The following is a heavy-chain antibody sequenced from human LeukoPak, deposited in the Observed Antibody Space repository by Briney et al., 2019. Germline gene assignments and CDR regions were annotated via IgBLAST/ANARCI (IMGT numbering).Heavy chain of an antibody. CDR3: ARNLWM. CDR1: GGSISSGSYY. J-gene: IGHJ4*02. Sequence: PSETLSLTCTVSGGSISSGSYYWSWIRQPAGKGLEWIGRIYTSGSTNYNPSLKSRVTISVGTSKNQFSLKLSSVTAADTAVYYCARNLWMGGQGTLVTVSS. CDR2: IYTSGST. V-gene: IGHV4-61*02. D-gene: IGHD1-1*01.